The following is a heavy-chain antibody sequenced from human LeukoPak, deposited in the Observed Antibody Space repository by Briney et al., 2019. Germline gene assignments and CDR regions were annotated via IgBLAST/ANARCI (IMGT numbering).Heavy chain of an antibody. Sequence: ASVTVSCKASGFTFTSYGFSWVRQAPGQGLEWIGWISGYNGNTNYAQKLQGRVTMNTDTSTSTAYMELRSLISDDTAIYYCARVSSSWYYFDYWGQGTLVTVSS. CDR2: ISGYNGNT. CDR1: GFTFTSYG. D-gene: IGHD6-13*01. V-gene: IGHV1-18*01. J-gene: IGHJ4*02. CDR3: ARVSSSWYYFDY.